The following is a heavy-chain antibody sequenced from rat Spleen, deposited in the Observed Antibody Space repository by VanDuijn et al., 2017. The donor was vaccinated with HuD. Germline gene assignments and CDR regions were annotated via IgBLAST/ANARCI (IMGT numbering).Heavy chain of an antibody. V-gene: IGHV5-22*01. J-gene: IGHJ1*01. CDR2: ISYEGNTA. CDR3: TRADRGPLYWYFDF. Sequence: EVQLVESDGGLVQPGRSLKLSCAASGFTFSDFYMAWVRQAPTKGLEWVATISYEGNTAFYGDSMKGRFTISRDNAKSTLYLQMNSLRSEDTATYYCTRADRGPLYWYFDFWGPGTMVTVSS. CDR1: GFTFSDFY. D-gene: IGHD3-1*01.